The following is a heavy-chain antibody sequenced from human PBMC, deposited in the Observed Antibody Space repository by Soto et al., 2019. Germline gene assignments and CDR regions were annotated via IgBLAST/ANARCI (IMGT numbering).Heavy chain of an antibody. V-gene: IGHV1-3*01. Sequence: ASVKVSCKASGYTFTSYAMHWVRQAPGQRLEWMGWINAGNGNTKYSQKFQGRVTITRDTSASTAYMELSSLRSEDTAVYYCARSLAYSSGWVTLGYWGQGTLVTVSS. CDR2: INAGNGNT. D-gene: IGHD6-19*01. CDR3: ARSLAYSSGWVTLGY. J-gene: IGHJ4*02. CDR1: GYTFTSYA.